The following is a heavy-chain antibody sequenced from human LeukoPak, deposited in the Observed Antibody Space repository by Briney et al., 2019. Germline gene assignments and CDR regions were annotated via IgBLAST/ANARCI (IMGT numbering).Heavy chain of an antibody. D-gene: IGHD3-16*01. CDR1: GYTLTGYY. J-gene: IGHJ4*02. Sequence: GASVKVSCKASGYTLTGYYKHWVRQAPGQGLEWMGWINPNSGDTNYAQKFQGRVTITRDTSISTAYMELSRLRSDDTAVYYCARVRYRLAETYIDYWGQGTLVTVSS. CDR3: ARVRYRLAETYIDY. V-gene: IGHV1-2*02. CDR2: INPNSGDT.